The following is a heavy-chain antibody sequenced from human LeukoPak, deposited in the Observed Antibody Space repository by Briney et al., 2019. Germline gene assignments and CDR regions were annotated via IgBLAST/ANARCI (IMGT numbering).Heavy chain of an antibody. J-gene: IGHJ5*02. CDR1: GYTFTSYY. V-gene: IGHV1-46*01. D-gene: IGHD1-26*01. CDR2: INPSGGST. CDR3: ARSVGRGGATPWFDP. Sequence: GASVKVSCKASGYTFTSYYMHWVRQAPGQGLEWMGIINPSGGSTSYAQKFQGRVTMTRDTSTSTVYMELSSLRSEDTAVYYCARSVGRGGATPWFDPWGQGTLVTVSS.